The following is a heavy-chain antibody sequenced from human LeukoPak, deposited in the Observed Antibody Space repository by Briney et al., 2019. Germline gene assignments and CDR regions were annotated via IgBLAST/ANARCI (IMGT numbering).Heavy chain of an antibody. CDR3: ASEINWGSGAFDV. CDR2: IKGDGIEK. D-gene: IGHD7-27*01. J-gene: IGHJ4*02. V-gene: IGHV3-7*01. CDR1: GFMFSKYW. Sequence: GGSLRLSCTGSGFMFSKYWMTWVRQAPGKGLEWVANIKGDGIEKYYVDSVKGRFTISRDNAGNSLFLQANSLRAEDTAMYYCASEINWGSGAFDVWGQGTLVTVSS.